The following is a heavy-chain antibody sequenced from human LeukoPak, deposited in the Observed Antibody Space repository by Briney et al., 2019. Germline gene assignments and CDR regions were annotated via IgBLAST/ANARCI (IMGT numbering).Heavy chain of an antibody. CDR2: IIPIFGTA. V-gene: IGHV1-69*13. Sequence: SVKVSCKASGGTFSSYAISWVRQAPGQGLECMGGIIPIFGTANYAQKFQGRVTITADESTSTAYMELSSLRSEDTAVYYCARSPIPYSSSWYYLDYWGQGTLVTVSS. CDR1: GGTFSSYA. D-gene: IGHD6-13*01. J-gene: IGHJ4*02. CDR3: ARSPIPYSSSWYYLDY.